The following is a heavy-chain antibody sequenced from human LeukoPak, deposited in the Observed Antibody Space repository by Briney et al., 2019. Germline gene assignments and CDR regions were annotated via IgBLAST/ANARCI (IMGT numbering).Heavy chain of an antibody. CDR3: AKGGWSLDI. D-gene: IGHD6-19*01. V-gene: IGHV4-59*03. J-gene: IGHJ3*02. Sequence: SETLSLTCTVSGGSISGSYWSWIRQSLGKGLEWIGCTYYNGNTDYNPSLRSRLTMSVDTSKNQFSLKLTSVTAADTALYYCAKGGWSLDIWGQGTMVTVSS. CDR1: GGSISGSY. CDR2: TYYNGNT.